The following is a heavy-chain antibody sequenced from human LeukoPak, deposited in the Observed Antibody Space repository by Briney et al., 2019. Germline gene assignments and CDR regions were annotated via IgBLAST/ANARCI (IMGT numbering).Heavy chain of an antibody. CDR2: ISESGTTI. CDR3: AREGQDSYGFDM. V-gene: IGHV3-48*03. Sequence: PGASLRLSCAASGFTFSSYEMHWVRQAPGKGLEWVSYISESGTTIYYADSVKGRFTISRDNAENSLYLQMNSLRAEDTAVYYCAREGQDSYGFDMWGQGTMVTVSS. J-gene: IGHJ3*02. CDR1: GFTFSSYE. D-gene: IGHD6-6*01.